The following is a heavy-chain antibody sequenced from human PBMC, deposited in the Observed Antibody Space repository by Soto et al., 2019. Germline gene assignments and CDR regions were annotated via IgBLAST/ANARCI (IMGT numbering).Heavy chain of an antibody. V-gene: IGHV5-51*01. J-gene: IGHJ6*02. CDR1: GYSFTSYW. Sequence: PVESLKISCKGSGYSFTSYWIGWVRQMPGKGLEWMGIIYPGDSDTRYSPSFQGQVTISADKSISTAYLQWSSLKASDTAMYYCARLGSALYHYYGMDVWGQGTTVTVSS. D-gene: IGHD2-2*01. CDR3: ARLGSALYHYYGMDV. CDR2: IYPGDSDT.